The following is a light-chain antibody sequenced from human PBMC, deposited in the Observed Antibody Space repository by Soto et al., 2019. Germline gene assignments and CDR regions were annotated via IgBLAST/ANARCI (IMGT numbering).Light chain of an antibody. J-gene: IGKJ2*01. CDR3: QQRSNWPMYT. CDR1: QSVSSY. Sequence: ELVLTQSPATLSLSPGERATLSCRASQSVSSYLAWFQQKPGQAPRLLIYDASNRATGIPARFSGSGSGTDFTLTISSLEPEDFAVYYCQQRSNWPMYTVGQGTKLEIK. CDR2: DAS. V-gene: IGKV3-11*01.